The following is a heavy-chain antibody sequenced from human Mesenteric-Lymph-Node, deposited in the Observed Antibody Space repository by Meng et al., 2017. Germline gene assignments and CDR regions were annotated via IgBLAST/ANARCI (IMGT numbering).Heavy chain of an antibody. CDR3: ARGPLVRGVIHY. Sequence: QGQLQQWGAGLLKPSETLSLISAVSGGSFSGHYWSWIRQPPGKGLEWIGEINDSGSTDYNPSLKSRVTISVDTSKSQFSLKLSSVTAADTAMYYCARGPLVRGVIHYWGQRTLVTVSS. J-gene: IGHJ4*02. D-gene: IGHD3-10*01. V-gene: IGHV4-34*01. CDR2: INDSGST. CDR1: GGSFSGHY.